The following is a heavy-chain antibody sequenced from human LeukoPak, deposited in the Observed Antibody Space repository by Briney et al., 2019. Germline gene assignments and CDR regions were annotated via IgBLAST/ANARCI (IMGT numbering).Heavy chain of an antibody. J-gene: IGHJ4*02. CDR2: ISSSGSTI. D-gene: IGHD1-26*01. Sequence: GGSLRLSCVVSGFTFSDYYMSWIRQAPGKGLEWVSYISSSGSTIYYADSVKGRFTISRDNAKNSLYLQMNSLRAEDTAIYYCVRDRGTYRPIDYWGQGTLVTVSS. V-gene: IGHV3-11*01. CDR3: VRDRGTYRPIDY. CDR1: GFTFSDYY.